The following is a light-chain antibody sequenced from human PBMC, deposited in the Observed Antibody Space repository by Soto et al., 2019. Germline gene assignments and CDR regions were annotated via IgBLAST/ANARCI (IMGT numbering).Light chain of an antibody. J-gene: IGLJ2*01. CDR3: SSYTSSNTVV. Sequence: QSVLTQPAPVSGSPGQSITISCTGTSSDVGAYNYVSWYQQHPGKAPKLMIYDVSNRPSGVPDRFSGSKSGNTASLTISGLQAEDEADYYCSSYTSSNTVVFGGGTQLTVL. CDR1: SSDVGAYNY. CDR2: DVS. V-gene: IGLV2-14*03.